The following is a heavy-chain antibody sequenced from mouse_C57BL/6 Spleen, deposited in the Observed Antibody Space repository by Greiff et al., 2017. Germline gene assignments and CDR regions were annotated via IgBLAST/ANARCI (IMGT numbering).Heavy chain of an antibody. V-gene: IGHV5-4*01. J-gene: IGHJ4*01. CDR1: GFTFSSYA. CDR2: ISDGGSYT. CDR3: ARKGYYGSSYYAMDY. D-gene: IGHD1-1*01. Sequence: EVQVVESGGGLVKPGGSLKLSCAASGFTFSSYAMSWVRQTPEKRLEWVATISDGGSYTYYPDNVKGRFTISRDNAKNNLYLQMSHLKSEDTAMYYCARKGYYGSSYYAMDYWGQGTSVTVSS.